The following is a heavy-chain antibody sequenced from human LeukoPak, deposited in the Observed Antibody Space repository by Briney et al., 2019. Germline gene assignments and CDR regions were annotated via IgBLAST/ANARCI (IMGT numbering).Heavy chain of an antibody. CDR1: GGTFSTYA. D-gene: IGHD5-18*01. Sequence: ASVKVSCKTSGGTFSTYAIDWVRQAPGQGLGWMGGIIPIFGTANYAQKFQGRVTITADESTSIAYMELSSLRSEDTAVYHCARAGYSYGDAFDYWGQGTLVTVSS. J-gene: IGHJ4*02. V-gene: IGHV1-69*13. CDR3: ARAGYSYGDAFDY. CDR2: IIPIFGTA.